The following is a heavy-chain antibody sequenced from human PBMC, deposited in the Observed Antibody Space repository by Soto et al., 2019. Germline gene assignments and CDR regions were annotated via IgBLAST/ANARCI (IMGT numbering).Heavy chain of an antibody. J-gene: IGHJ4*02. CDR3: AKDHYDILTGYYGPDY. CDR2: ISYDGSNK. D-gene: IGHD3-9*01. V-gene: IGHV3-30*18. CDR1: GFTFSSYG. Sequence: PGGSLRLSCAASGFTFSSYGIHWVRQAPGKGLEWVAVISYDGSNKYYADSVKGRFTISRDNSKNTLYLQMNSLRAEDTAVYYCAKDHYDILTGYYGPDYWGQGT.